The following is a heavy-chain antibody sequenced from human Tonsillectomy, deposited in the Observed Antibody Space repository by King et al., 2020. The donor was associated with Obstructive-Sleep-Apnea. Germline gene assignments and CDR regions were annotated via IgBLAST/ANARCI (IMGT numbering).Heavy chain of an antibody. J-gene: IGHJ6*02. CDR2: IRSSGSIT. CDR1: GFSFSRSS. V-gene: IGHV3-48*04. D-gene: IGHD3-22*01. Sequence: VQLVESGGGLVQPGGSLRLSCAASGFSFSRSSMNWVRQALGKGLEWVSHIRSSGSITYYADSVKGRFTVSRDNARNSLYLQMNSLRVEDTAVYYCARLRNYFENGSMDVWGQGTTVTVSS. CDR3: ARLRNYFENGSMDV.